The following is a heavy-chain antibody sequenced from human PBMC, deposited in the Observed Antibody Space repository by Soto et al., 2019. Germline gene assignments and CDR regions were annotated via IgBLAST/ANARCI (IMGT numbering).Heavy chain of an antibody. CDR2: ISGSGDSP. CDR1: GFTFSNYA. D-gene: IGHD6-13*01. CDR3: ARPLYTGTWYTDY. J-gene: IGHJ4*02. V-gene: IGHV3-23*01. Sequence: HPGGSLRLSCSASGFTFSNYAMNWVRQAPGKGLEWVSAISGSGDSPYYADSVKGRYTISRDNSKNTLYLQMNSLRAEDTAVYFCARPLYTGTWYTDYWGQGTLVTVST.